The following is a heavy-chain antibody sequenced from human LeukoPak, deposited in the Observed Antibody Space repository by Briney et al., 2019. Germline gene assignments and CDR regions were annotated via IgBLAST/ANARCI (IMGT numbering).Heavy chain of an antibody. CDR3: ARGHRSRITIFGVGS. V-gene: IGHV3-30*03. D-gene: IGHD3-3*01. Sequence: PGRSLRLSCAASGFTFSSYGMHWVRQAPGKGLEWVAVISYDGSNKYYADSVKGRFTISRDNSKNTLYLQMNSLRAEDTDVYYCARGHRSRITIFGVGSWGQGTLVTVSS. CDR2: ISYDGSNK. J-gene: IGHJ4*02. CDR1: GFTFSSYG.